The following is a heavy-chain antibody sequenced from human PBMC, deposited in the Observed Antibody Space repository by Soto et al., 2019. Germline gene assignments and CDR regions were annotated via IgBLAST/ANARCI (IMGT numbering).Heavy chain of an antibody. D-gene: IGHD1-1*01. CDR3: ARAPGNERLDY. CDR2: IYHSGDT. Sequence: QVQLQESGPGLVKPSQTLSLTCTVSGAYVNTGGYYWSWVRQYPGKGLEWIGYIYHSGDTYYNPSLKRRLTISVDTSTNHFSLSLSSVTVADTAVYYCARAPGNERLDYWGQGTLVIVSS. CDR1: GAYVNTGGYY. V-gene: IGHV4-31*03. J-gene: IGHJ4*02.